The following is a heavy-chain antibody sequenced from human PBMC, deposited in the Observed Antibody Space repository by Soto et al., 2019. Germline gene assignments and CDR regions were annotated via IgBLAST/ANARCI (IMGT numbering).Heavy chain of an antibody. D-gene: IGHD1-1*01. CDR2: NKNKGTT. V-gene: IGHV3-15*01. CDR1: GLPFSKAW. CDR3: TTDEEDNGNDGDFDY. Sequence: EVHLVESGGGLVKPGGSLRLSCAASGLPFSKAWMSWVRQATGKGLEWVGRNKNKGTTDYAAPVKDRFTISRDDSQNMVYLQMDSLKTEDTAVYYCTTDEEDNGNDGDFDYWGQGTLVTVSS. J-gene: IGHJ4*02.